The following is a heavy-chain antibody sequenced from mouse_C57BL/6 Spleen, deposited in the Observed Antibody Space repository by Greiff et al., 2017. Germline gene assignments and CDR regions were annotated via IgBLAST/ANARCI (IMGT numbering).Heavy chain of an antibody. V-gene: IGHV1-54*01. Sequence: QVQLQQSGAELVRPGTSVKVSCKASGYAFTNYLIEWVKQRPGQGLEWIGVINPGSGGTNYNEKFKGKATLTADKSSSTAYMQLSRLTSEDSAVYFCARRTGAYYFDYWGQGTTLTVSS. CDR3: ARRTGAYYFDY. CDR1: GYAFTNYL. CDR2: INPGSGGT. J-gene: IGHJ2*01. D-gene: IGHD4-1*01.